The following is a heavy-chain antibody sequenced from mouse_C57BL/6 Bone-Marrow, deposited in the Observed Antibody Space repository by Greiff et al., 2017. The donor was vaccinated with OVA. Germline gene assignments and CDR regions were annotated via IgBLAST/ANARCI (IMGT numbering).Heavy chain of an antibody. D-gene: IGHD3-2*02. J-gene: IGHJ3*01. Sequence: QVQLQQSGAELVKPGASVKLSCKASGYTFTSYWMHWVKQRPGQGLEWIGMIHPNSGSTNYNEKFKSKATLTVDKSSSTAYMQLSSLTSEDSAVYYCARLGATAQATAWFAYWGQGTLVTVSA. CDR2: IHPNSGST. CDR3: ARLGATAQATAWFAY. CDR1: GYTFTSYW. V-gene: IGHV1-64*01.